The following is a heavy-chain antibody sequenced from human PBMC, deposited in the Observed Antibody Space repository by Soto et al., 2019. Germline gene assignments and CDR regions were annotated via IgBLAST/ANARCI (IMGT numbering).Heavy chain of an antibody. V-gene: IGHV3-30*18. CDR3: ANSTPRMYALMDV. CDR2: ISYDGSNK. J-gene: IGHJ6*02. D-gene: IGHD2-8*01. Sequence: GGSLRLSCAASGFTFSNCGMHWVRQAPGKGLEWVALISYDGSNKYYADSVKGRFTISRDNSKNTLYLQMHSLRAEDTAVYYCANSTPRMYALMDVWGQGTTVTVSS. CDR1: GFTFSNCG.